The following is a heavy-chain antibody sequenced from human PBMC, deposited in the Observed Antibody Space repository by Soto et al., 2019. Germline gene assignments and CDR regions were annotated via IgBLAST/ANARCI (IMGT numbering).Heavy chain of an antibody. CDR1: GYTFTSYA. D-gene: IGHD2-15*01. Sequence: QVQLVQSGAEVKKPGASVKVSCKASGYTFTSYAMHWVRQAPGQRLEWMGWINAGNGNTKYSQKFQGRVTITRDTSASTAYMELSSLRSEDTAVYYCARALCSGGSCYSWFDPWGQGTLVTVSS. CDR2: INAGNGNT. CDR3: ARALCSGGSCYSWFDP. V-gene: IGHV1-3*01. J-gene: IGHJ5*02.